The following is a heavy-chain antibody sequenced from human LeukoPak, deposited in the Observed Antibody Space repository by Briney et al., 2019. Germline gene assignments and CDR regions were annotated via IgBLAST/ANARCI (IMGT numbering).Heavy chain of an antibody. Sequence: ASVKVSCKASGYTFTSYYMHWVRQAPGQGLEWMGIINPSGGSTSYAQKFQGRVTMTRDMSTSTVYMELSSLRSEDTAAYYCATARAVGADRWFDPWGQGTLVTVSS. V-gene: IGHV1-46*01. CDR2: INPSGGST. CDR1: GYTFTSYY. J-gene: IGHJ5*02. D-gene: IGHD1-26*01. CDR3: ATARAVGADRWFDP.